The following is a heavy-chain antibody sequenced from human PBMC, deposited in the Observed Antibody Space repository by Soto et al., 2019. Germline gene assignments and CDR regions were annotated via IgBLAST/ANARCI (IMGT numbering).Heavy chain of an antibody. D-gene: IGHD1-26*01. Sequence: PGGSLRLSCAASGFAFISYAIIWFRHSPVKGLEWVSAISGSGGSTYYADSVKGWFTISRDNSKNTLYLQMNSLRAEDTAVYYCAKDYSGSSSYFDYWGQGTLVTVSS. V-gene: IGHV3-23*01. CDR3: AKDYSGSSSYFDY. CDR1: GFAFISYA. CDR2: ISGSGGST. J-gene: IGHJ4*02.